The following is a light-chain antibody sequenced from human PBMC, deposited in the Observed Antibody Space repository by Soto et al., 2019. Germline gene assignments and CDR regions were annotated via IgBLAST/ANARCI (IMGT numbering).Light chain of an antibody. V-gene: IGKV1-39*01. CDR1: QSISSY. J-gene: IGKJ1*01. CDR2: AAS. CDR3: QQSYSTPPWT. Sequence: DIQMTQSPSSLSASVGDRVTITCRASQSISSYLNWYQQKPGKAPKLLIYAASSLQSGVPSRFSGSGSGTDFTLTFSSLQPEDFATYYCQQSYSTPPWTFGQGTKVDIK.